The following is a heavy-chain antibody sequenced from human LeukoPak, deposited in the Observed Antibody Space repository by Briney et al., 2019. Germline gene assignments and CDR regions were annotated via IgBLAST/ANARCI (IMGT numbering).Heavy chain of an antibody. V-gene: IGHV3-7*01. CDR1: GFTFSSYW. CDR2: IKQDGSEK. CDR3: ARDGSVFWSGYYYMDV. J-gene: IGHJ6*03. Sequence: GGSLRLSCAASGFTFSSYWMSWVRQAPGKGLEWVANIKQDGSEKYYVDSAKGRFTISRDNAKNSLFLQINSLRAEDTAMYYCARDGSVFWSGYYYMDVWGKGTTVTVSS. D-gene: IGHD3-3*01.